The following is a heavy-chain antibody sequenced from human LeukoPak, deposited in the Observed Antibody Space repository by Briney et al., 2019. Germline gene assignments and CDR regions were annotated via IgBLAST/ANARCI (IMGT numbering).Heavy chain of an antibody. J-gene: IGHJ4*02. CDR3: ARGGVSVGGNFDY. CDR2: ISSSSSYI. V-gene: IGHV3-21*01. Sequence: GGSLRLSCAASGFTFSSYSMNWVRQAPGKGLEWVSSISSSSSYIYYADSVKGRFTISRDNAKNSLYLQMNSLRAEDTAVYYCARGGVSVGGNFDYWGQGTLVTVSS. CDR1: GFTFSSYS. D-gene: IGHD4-23*01.